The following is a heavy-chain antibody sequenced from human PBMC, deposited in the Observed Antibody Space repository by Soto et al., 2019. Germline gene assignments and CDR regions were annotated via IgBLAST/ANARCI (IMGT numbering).Heavy chain of an antibody. D-gene: IGHD3-22*01. J-gene: IGHJ6*02. CDR3: ARGGYYDSSGSRNYHYYGMDV. CDR2: ISPYDDDT. V-gene: IGHV1-18*01. Sequence: QAQLVQSGPEVKKPGASVKVSCKASGYTFSSYGISWVRQAPGQGLEWLGWISPYDDDTKYAQNLQGRVRMTTDKSTKTVYMDLRSLRSDDTAIYYCARGGYYDSSGSRNYHYYGMDVWGQGTTVTVSS. CDR1: GYTFSSYG.